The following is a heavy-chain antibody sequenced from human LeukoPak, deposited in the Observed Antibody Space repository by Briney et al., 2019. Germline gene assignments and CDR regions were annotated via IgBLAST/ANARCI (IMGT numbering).Heavy chain of an antibody. CDR3: ARSRSGWYAVFDY. Sequence: TSETLSLTCTVSGGSISSYYWSWIRPPPGKGLEWIGYIYYSGSTNYNPSLKSRVTISVDTSKKQFSRKLSSVTAAYTAVYYCARSRSGWYAVFDYWGQGTLVTVSS. J-gene: IGHJ4*02. V-gene: IGHV4-59*01. CDR1: GGSISSYY. D-gene: IGHD6-19*01. CDR2: IYYSGST.